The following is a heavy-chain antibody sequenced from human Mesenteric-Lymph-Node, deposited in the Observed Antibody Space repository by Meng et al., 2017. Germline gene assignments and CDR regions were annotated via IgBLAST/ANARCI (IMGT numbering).Heavy chain of an antibody. CDR1: GGSFSGYY. D-gene: IGHD6-13*01. CDR2: INHSGST. Sequence: GSLRLSCAVYGGSFSGYYWSWIRQPPGKGLEWIGEINHSGSTNYNPSLKSRVTISVDTSKNQFSLKLSSVTAADTAVYYCARDEPYSRSWYRYNWFDPWGQGSLVT. J-gene: IGHJ5*02. V-gene: IGHV4-34*01. CDR3: ARDEPYSRSWYRYNWFDP.